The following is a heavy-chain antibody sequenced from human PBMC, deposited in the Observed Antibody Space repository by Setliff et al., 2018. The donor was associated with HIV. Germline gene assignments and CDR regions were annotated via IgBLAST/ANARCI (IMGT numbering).Heavy chain of an antibody. V-gene: IGHV3-11*04. Sequence: PGGSLRLSCAASGFTFSDYYMSWIRQAPGKGLEWVSYIDTTGSTIYYADSVKGRFTISRDNAKNSLYLQMNSLRAEDTAVYYCARGWPNGGNIVGDYYYYYMDVWGKGTTVTVSS. CDR1: GFTFSDYY. J-gene: IGHJ6*03. D-gene: IGHD1-26*01. CDR2: IDTTGSTI. CDR3: ARGWPNGGNIVGDYYYYYMDV.